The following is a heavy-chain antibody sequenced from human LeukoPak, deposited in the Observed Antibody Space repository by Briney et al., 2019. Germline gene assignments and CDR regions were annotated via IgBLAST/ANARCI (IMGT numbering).Heavy chain of an antibody. CDR3: ARDRAGDFWSGGYYYYYGMDV. CDR2: ISYDGSNK. J-gene: IGHJ6*02. V-gene: IGHV3-30-3*01. Sequence: GGSLRLPCAASGFTFSSYAMHWVRQAPGKGLEWVAVISYDGSNKYYADSVKGRFTISRDNSKNTLYLQMNSLRAEDTAVYYCARDRAGDFWSGGYYYYYGMDVWGQGTTVTVSS. CDR1: GFTFSSYA. D-gene: IGHD3-3*01.